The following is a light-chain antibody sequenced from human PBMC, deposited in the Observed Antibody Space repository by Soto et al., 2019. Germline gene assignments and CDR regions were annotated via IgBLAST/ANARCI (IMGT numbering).Light chain of an antibody. J-gene: IGKJ1*01. V-gene: IGKV1-39*01. Sequence: DIQMTQSPSSLSASVGNRVTITCRASQSISSYLNWYQHKPGKAPKLLIYAASSLQTGVPSRFSGSRFGTDFSLTISSLQPVDFATYYCQPYTGYSQWTFGPGTKVDI. CDR3: QPYTGYSQWT. CDR2: AAS. CDR1: QSISSY.